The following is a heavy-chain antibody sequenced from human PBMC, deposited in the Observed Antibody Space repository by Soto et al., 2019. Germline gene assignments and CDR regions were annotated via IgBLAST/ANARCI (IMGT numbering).Heavy chain of an antibody. Sequence: EVQLLESGGGLVQPGGSLRLSCAASGFTFSSSAMTWVRQAPGKGPEWVSSINNRGDSTYYADSVKGRFTISRDFSKNTLYLQMNNLRAEDTAVYYCAKPRSDASGWGAVWFDTWGQGTLVTVSS. D-gene: IGHD3-22*01. V-gene: IGHV3-23*01. CDR2: INNRGDST. CDR1: GFTFSSSA. CDR3: AKPRSDASGWGAVWFDT. J-gene: IGHJ5*02.